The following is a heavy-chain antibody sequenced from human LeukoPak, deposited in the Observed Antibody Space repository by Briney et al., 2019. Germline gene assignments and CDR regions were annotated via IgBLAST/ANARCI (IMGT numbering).Heavy chain of an antibody. V-gene: IGHV1-69*05. D-gene: IGHD6-19*01. CDR2: IIPIFGTA. J-gene: IGHJ4*02. CDR1: GGTFSSYA. Sequence: ASVKVSCKASGGTFSSYAISWVRQAPGQGLEWMGGIIPIFGTANYAQKFQGRVTITTDESTSTAYMELSSLRSEDTAVYYCARADSSGWYWSGIDYWGQGTQVTVSS. CDR3: ARADSSGWYWSGIDY.